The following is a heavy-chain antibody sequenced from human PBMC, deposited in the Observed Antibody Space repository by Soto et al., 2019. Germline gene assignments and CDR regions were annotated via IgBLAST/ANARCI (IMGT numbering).Heavy chain of an antibody. CDR1: GGSISSSSYY. V-gene: IGHV4-39*01. CDR2: IYYSGST. CDR3: ARQIDEVHYYGMDV. J-gene: IGHJ6*02. Sequence: KPSETLSLTCTVPGGSISSSSYYWGWIRQPPGKGLEWIGSIYYSGSTYYNPSLKSRVTISVDTSKNQFSLKLSSVTAADTAVYYCARQIDEVHYYGMDVWGQGTTVTVSS.